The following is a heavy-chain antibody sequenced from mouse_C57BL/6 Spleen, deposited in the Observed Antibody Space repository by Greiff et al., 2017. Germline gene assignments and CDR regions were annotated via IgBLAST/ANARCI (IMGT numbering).Heavy chain of an antibody. CDR2: IFPGSGST. J-gene: IGHJ3*01. CDR3: AREDYYGSRRFAY. D-gene: IGHD1-1*01. V-gene: IGHV1-75*01. Sequence: VQLVESGPELVKPGASVKISCKASGYTFTDYYINWVKQRPGQGLEWIGWIFPGSGSTYYNEKFKGKATLTVDKSSSTAYMLLSSLTSEDSAVDFCAREDYYGSRRFAYWGQGTLVTVSA. CDR1: GYTFTDYY.